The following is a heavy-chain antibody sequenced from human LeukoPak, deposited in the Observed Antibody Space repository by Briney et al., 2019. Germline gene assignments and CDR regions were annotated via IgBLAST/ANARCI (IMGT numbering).Heavy chain of an antibody. D-gene: IGHD5-18*01. J-gene: IGHJ4*02. CDR3: ARDEGYSSDY. V-gene: IGHV1-69*04. Sequence: ASVKVSCKASGGTFSSYAISWVRQAPGQGLEWVGRIIPILGIANYAQKFQGRVTITADKSTSTAYMELSSLRSEDTAVYYCARDEGYSSDYWGQGTLVTVSS. CDR2: IIPILGIA. CDR1: GGTFSSYA.